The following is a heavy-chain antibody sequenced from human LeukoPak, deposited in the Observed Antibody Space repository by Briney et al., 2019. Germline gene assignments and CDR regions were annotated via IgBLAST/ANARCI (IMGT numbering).Heavy chain of an antibody. V-gene: IGHV3-49*04. CDR2: IRSKAYGGTT. CDR3: TRGIVVVPAATPEYYYYMDV. D-gene: IGHD2-2*01. CDR1: GFTFGDYA. Sequence: GGSLRLSCTASGFTFGDYAMSWVRQAPGKGLEWVGFIRSKAYGGTTEYAASVKGRFTTSRDDSKSIAYLQMNSLKTEDTAVYYCTRGIVVVPAATPEYYYYMDVWGKGTTVTVSS. J-gene: IGHJ6*03.